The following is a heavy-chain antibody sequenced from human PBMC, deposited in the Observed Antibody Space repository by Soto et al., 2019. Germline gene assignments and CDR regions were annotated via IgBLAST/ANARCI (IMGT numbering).Heavy chain of an antibody. Sequence: SETLSLTCTVSGGSLSSYYWSWIRQPAGKGLEWIGRIYTSGSTNYNPSPKSRVTMSVDTSKSRFSLKLSSVTAAYTAVYYCARDPMGAPGYYYYCRGGWGQGSTVTASS. CDR1: GGSLSSYY. CDR3: ARDPMGAPGYYYYCRGG. V-gene: IGHV4-4*07. J-gene: IGHJ6*01. CDR2: IYTSGST. D-gene: IGHD1-26*01.